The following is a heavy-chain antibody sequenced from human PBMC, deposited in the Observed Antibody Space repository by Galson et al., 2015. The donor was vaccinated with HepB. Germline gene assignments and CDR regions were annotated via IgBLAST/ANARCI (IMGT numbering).Heavy chain of an antibody. CDR3: ARAITKIQLWSWDY. D-gene: IGHD5-18*01. Sequence: SLRLSCAASGFTFDDYGMSWVRQAPGKGLEWVSGINWNGGSTGYADSVKGRFTISRDNAKNSLYLQMNSLRAEDTALYYCARAITKIQLWSWDYWGQGTLVTVSS. CDR1: GFTFDDYG. CDR2: INWNGGST. V-gene: IGHV3-20*04. J-gene: IGHJ4*02.